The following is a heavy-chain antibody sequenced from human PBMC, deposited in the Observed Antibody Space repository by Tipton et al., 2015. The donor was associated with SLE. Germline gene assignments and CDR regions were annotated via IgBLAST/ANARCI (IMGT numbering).Heavy chain of an antibody. Sequence: TLSLTCTVSGGSISSYYWSWIRQPPGKGLEWIGYIYYSGSTNYNPSLKSRVTISVDTSKNQFSLKLSSVTAADTAVYYCAREGVSSGWYEVDYWGQGTQVTVSS. V-gene: IGHV4-59*01. CDR1: GGSISSYY. J-gene: IGHJ4*02. CDR2: IYYSGST. D-gene: IGHD6-19*01. CDR3: AREGVSSGWYEVDY.